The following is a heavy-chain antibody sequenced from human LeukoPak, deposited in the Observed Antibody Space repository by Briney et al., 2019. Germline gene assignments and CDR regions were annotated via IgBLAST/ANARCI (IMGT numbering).Heavy chain of an antibody. CDR1: GFTFSTYA. J-gene: IGHJ4*02. Sequence: GGSLRLSCAASGFTFSTYAMHWVRQAPGKGLEWVAVIPYDGSNKYYADSVKGRFTISRDNAKNSLYLQMNSLRAEDTAVYYCARLKGVVHLRGPAFDYWGQGTLVTVSS. D-gene: IGHD2-15*01. CDR2: IPYDGSNK. V-gene: IGHV3-30*04. CDR3: ARLKGVVHLRGPAFDY.